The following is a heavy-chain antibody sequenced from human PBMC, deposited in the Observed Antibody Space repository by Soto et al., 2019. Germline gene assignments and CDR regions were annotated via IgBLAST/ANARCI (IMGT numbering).Heavy chain of an antibody. J-gene: IGHJ4*02. V-gene: IGHV4-30-4*01. Sequence: SETLSLTCTVSGGSISSGDYYWSWIRQPPGKGLEWIGYIYYSGSTYYNPSLKCRVTISVDTSKNQFSLKLSSVTAADTAVYYCARVAAGSRAVAGTFAYYRQATLVTVSS. CDR2: IYYSGST. D-gene: IGHD6-19*01. CDR1: GGSISSGDYY. CDR3: ARVAAGSRAVAGTFAY.